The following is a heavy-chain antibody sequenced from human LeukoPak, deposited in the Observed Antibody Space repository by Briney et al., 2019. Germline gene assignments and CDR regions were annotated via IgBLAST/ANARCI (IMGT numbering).Heavy chain of an antibody. D-gene: IGHD2-15*01. CDR2: ISYSGST. V-gene: IGHV4-31*03. CDR1: GASIGSGGYY. J-gene: IGHJ4*02. Sequence: SETLSLTCTVSGASIGSGGYYWSWIRQHPGKGLEWIGYISYSGSTYYNPSLKSRVTISVDTSKNQFSLKLNSVTAADTAVYYCAKQAVEGWYLGQFDYWGQGTLVTVSS. CDR3: AKQAVEGWYLGQFDY.